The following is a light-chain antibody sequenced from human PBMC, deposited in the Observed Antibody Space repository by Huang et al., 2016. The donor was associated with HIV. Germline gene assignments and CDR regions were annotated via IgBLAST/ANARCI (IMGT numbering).Light chain of an antibody. CDR3: QQRSDWPPWT. CDR1: QSVRNY. Sequence: EIVLTQSPATLSLSRGERATLSCRASQSVRNYLAWYQQKPGQAPRLLIYDASNRATGTPARFSGSGSGTDFTLTISSLEPEDFAVYYCQQRSDWPPWTFGQGTKVEIK. CDR2: DAS. J-gene: IGKJ1*01. V-gene: IGKV3-11*01.